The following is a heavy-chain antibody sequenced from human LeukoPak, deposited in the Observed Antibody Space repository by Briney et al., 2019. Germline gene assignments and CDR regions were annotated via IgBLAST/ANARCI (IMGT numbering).Heavy chain of an antibody. J-gene: IGHJ4*02. CDR2: IFPSGGEI. D-gene: IGHD2-8*02. CDR1: GFTFSNAW. Sequence: SGGSLRLSCAASGFTFSNAWMSWVRQPPGKGLEWVSSIFPSGGEIHYADSVRGRFTISRDNSKSTLSLQMNSLRAEDTAIYYCATYRQVLLPFESWGQGTLVTVSS. V-gene: IGHV3-23*01. CDR3: ATYRQVLLPFES.